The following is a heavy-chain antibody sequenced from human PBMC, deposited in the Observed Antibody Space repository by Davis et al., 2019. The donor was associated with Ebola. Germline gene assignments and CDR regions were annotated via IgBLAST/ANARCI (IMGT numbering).Heavy chain of an antibody. Sequence: GESLKISCAASGFTFSSYGMHWVRQAPGKGLEWVAFIRYDGSNKYYADSVKGRFTISRDNAKNSLYLQMNSLRDEDTAVYYCARDFTMIVVVSGWYFDLWGRGTLVTVSS. CDR3: ARDFTMIVVVSGWYFDL. J-gene: IGHJ2*01. CDR1: GFTFSSYG. CDR2: IRYDGSNK. V-gene: IGHV3-30*02. D-gene: IGHD3-22*01.